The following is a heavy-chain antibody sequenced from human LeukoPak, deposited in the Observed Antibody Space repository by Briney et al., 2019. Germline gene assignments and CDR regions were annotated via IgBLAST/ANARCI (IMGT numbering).Heavy chain of an antibody. CDR2: IRSDGSDT. D-gene: IGHD1-14*01. Sequence: GGSLRLSCAASGFTFSDTWMHWVRQAPGEGLVWVSRIRSDGSDTRYAESVKGRFTISRDNAKNTLYLQMNSLRAEDTAVYYCARGTQDAFDIWGQGTMVTVSS. J-gene: IGHJ3*02. CDR1: GFTFSDTW. CDR3: ARGTQDAFDI. V-gene: IGHV3-74*01.